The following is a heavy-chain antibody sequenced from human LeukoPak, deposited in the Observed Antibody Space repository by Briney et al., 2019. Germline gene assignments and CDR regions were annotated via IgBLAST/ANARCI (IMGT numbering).Heavy chain of an antibody. V-gene: IGHV4-39*07. CDR1: GGSISSYY. CDR3: ARGGSSWYDY. Sequence: PSETLSLTCTVSGGSISSYYWSWIRQSPENGLEWIGSIYYTGGTYYSPSLKSRVTISVDTSKNQFSLKLSSVTAADTAVYYCARGGSSWYDYWGQGTLVTVSS. J-gene: IGHJ4*02. D-gene: IGHD6-13*01. CDR2: IYYTGGT.